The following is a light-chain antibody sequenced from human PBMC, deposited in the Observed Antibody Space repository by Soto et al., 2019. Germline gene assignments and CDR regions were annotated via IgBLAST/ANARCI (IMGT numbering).Light chain of an antibody. Sequence: QSVLTQPASVSGSPGQSITVSCTQTSDDIGRYNHVSWYQQHPGKAPKLMISEVTNRPSGVSNRFSGSKSGNTASLTISRLQAEDEADYYCASYRTINTYVFGTGTKVTVL. CDR3: ASYRTINTYV. V-gene: IGLV2-14*01. CDR2: EVT. J-gene: IGLJ1*01. CDR1: SDDIGRYNH.